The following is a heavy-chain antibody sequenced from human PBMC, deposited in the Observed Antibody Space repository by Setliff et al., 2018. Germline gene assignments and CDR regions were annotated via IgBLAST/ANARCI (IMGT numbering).Heavy chain of an antibody. V-gene: IGHV5-51*01. CDR3: TRHEDRNKCTSSSCYRENDAFDV. D-gene: IGHD2-2*01. J-gene: IGHJ3*01. CDR1: GYIFTNYW. Sequence: PGESLKISCKASGYIFTNYWIGWVRQMPGKGLEWMGVIYPGDSDTRYSPSFQGQVTISADKSINTAYLQWSSLKASDTAIYYCTRHEDRNKCTSSSCYRENDAFDVWGQGAKVTVSS. CDR2: IYPGDSDT.